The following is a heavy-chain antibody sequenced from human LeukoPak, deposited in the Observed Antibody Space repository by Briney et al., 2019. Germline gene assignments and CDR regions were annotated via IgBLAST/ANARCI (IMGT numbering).Heavy chain of an antibody. CDR2: IYYSGST. CDR3: ARDFGDSEEPGDY. Sequence: SETLSLTCTVSGGSISSSSYYWGWIRQPPGKGLGWIGSIYYSGSTYYNPSLKSRVTISVDTSKNQFSLKLSSVTAADTAVYYCARDFGDSEEPGDYWGQGTLVTVSS. CDR1: GGSISSSSYY. V-gene: IGHV4-39*07. D-gene: IGHD3-16*01. J-gene: IGHJ4*02.